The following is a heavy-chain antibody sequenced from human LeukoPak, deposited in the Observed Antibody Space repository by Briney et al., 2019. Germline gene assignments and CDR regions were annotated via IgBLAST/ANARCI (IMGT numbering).Heavy chain of an antibody. V-gene: IGHV5-51*01. Sequence: GESLKISCKGSGYSFTSYWIGWVRQIPGKGLEWMGIIYPGDSDTRYSPSFQGQVTISADKSISTAYLQWSSLKASDTAMYYCARVRIVATISNWFDPWGQGTLVTVSS. J-gene: IGHJ5*02. CDR3: ARVRIVATISNWFDP. CDR1: GYSFTSYW. D-gene: IGHD5-12*01. CDR2: IYPGDSDT.